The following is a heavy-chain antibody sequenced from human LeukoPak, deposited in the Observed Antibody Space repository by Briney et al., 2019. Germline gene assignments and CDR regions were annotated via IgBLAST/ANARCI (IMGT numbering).Heavy chain of an antibody. D-gene: IGHD1-26*01. V-gene: IGHV3-30*04. CDR2: ISYDGSNK. Sequence: GGSLRLSCAASGFTFSSYAMHWVRQAPGKGLEWVAVISYDGSNKYYADSVKGRFTISRDNSKNTLYLQMNSLRAEDTAVYYCATDWARGELLPLYYAFDIWGQGTMVTVSS. CDR1: GFTFSSYA. J-gene: IGHJ3*02. CDR3: ATDWARGELLPLYYAFDI.